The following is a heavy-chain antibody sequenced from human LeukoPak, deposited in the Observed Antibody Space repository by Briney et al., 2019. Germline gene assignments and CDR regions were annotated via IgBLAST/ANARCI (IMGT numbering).Heavy chain of an antibody. V-gene: IGHV4-39*01. CDR2: IYYRGST. J-gene: IGHJ3*02. D-gene: IGHD6-19*01. Sequence: PSQTLSLTCTVSVGSISSSSYYWGWIRQPPGKGLEWVGSIYYRGSTYYNPSLKSRVTISVDTSKNQSSLKLSSVTAAATAVYYCARHFGRYSSGNDAFDIWGQGTMVTVSS. CDR1: VGSISSSSYY. CDR3: ARHFGRYSSGNDAFDI.